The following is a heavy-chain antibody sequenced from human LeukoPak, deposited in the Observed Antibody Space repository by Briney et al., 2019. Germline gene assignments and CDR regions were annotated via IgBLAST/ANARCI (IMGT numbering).Heavy chain of an antibody. CDR3: ARVRVYATIYYYDGMDV. J-gene: IGHJ6*02. D-gene: IGHD2-8*01. Sequence: GGSLRLSCAASGFILSSCSMNWVRQAPGKGLEWVSSMSSSSSYIYYADSVKGRFTISRDNAKNSLYLQMNSLRAEDTAVYYCARVRVYATIYYYDGMDVWGQGTTVTVSS. CDR2: MSSSSSYI. V-gene: IGHV3-21*01. CDR1: GFILSSCS.